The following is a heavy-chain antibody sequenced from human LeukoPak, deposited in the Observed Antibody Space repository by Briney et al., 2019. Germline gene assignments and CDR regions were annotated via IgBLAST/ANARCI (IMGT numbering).Heavy chain of an antibody. CDR1: GFTVSSNY. CDR2: IYSGGST. D-gene: IGHD2-2*01. CDR3: ARARQLGYCSSTSCYEPWFDP. V-gene: IGHV3-53*01. Sequence: GGSLRLSCAASGFTVSSNYMSWVRQAPGKGLEWVSVIYSGGSTYYADSVKGRFTISRDNSKNTLYLQMNSLRAEDTAVYYCARARQLGYCSSTSCYEPWFDPWGQGTLVTVSS. J-gene: IGHJ5*02.